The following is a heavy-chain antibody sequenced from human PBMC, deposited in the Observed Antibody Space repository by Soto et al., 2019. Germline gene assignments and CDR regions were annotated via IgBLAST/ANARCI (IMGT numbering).Heavy chain of an antibody. V-gene: IGHV3-23*01. Sequence: EVQLLESGGGLVQPGGSLRLSCTASGFTFNSYAMSWVRQAPGKGLEWVSVISGSGGSTYYADSAKGRFTISRDNSKITLYLQMNSLRAEDTAVYYCAKGSPRYSSGLKAYYFDYWGQGTLVTVSS. D-gene: IGHD6-19*01. J-gene: IGHJ4*02. CDR2: ISGSGGST. CDR3: AKGSPRYSSGLKAYYFDY. CDR1: GFTFNSYA.